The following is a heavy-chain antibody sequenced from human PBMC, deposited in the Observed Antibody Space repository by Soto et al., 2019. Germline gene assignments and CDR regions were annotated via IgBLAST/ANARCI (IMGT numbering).Heavy chain of an antibody. V-gene: IGHV4-59*01. D-gene: IGHD3-10*01. CDR1: GGSISSYY. Sequence: SETLSLTCTVSGGSISSYYWSWIRQPPGKGLEWIGYIYYSGSTNYNPSLKSRVTISVDTSKNQFSLRLSSVTAADTAVYYCARKDYGSGSSSMDVWGQGTTVTVPS. CDR3: ARKDYGSGSSSMDV. J-gene: IGHJ6*02. CDR2: IYYSGST.